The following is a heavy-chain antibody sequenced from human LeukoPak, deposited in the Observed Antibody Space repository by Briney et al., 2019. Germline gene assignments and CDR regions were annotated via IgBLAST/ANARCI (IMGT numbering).Heavy chain of an antibody. CDR3: ARGPLTVTRGFDP. V-gene: IGHV4-4*07. D-gene: IGHD4-17*01. J-gene: IGHJ5*02. CDR1: GGSINIYY. Sequence: PSETLSLTCTVSGGSINIYYWSWIRQPAGKGLEWIGRIYTSGSTNYNPSLKSRVTMSVDTSKNQFSLKLSSVTAADTAVYYCARGPLTVTRGFDPWGQGTLVTVSS. CDR2: IYTSGST.